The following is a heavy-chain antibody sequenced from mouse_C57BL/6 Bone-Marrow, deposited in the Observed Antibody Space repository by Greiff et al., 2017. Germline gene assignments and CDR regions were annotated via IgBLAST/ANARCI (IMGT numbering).Heavy chain of an antibody. J-gene: IGHJ4*01. Sequence: EVQLVESGEGLVKPGGSLKLSCAASGFTFSSYAMSWVRQTPEKRLEWVAYISSGGDYIYYADTVKGRFTISRDNARNTLYLQMSSLKSEDTAMYYCTRGKFPRYDVDYAMDYWGQGTSVTVSS. CDR3: TRGKFPRYDVDYAMDY. CDR1: GFTFSSYA. CDR2: ISSGGDYI. V-gene: IGHV5-9-1*02. D-gene: IGHD2-12*01.